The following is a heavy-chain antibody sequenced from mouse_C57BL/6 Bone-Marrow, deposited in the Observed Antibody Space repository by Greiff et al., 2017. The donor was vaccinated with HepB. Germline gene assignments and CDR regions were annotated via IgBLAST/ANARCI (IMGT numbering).Heavy chain of an antibody. CDR1: GYTFTSYG. V-gene: IGHV1-81*01. D-gene: IGHD1-1*02. CDR2: IYPRSGNT. CDR3: ARVSLGSYDYYYAMDY. J-gene: IGHJ4*01. Sequence: VKLQESGAELARPGASVKLSCKASGYTFTSYGISWVKQRTGQGLEWIGEIYPRSGNTYYNEKFKGKATLTADKSSSTAYMELRSLTSEDSAVYFCARVSLGSYDYYYAMDYWGQGTSVTVSS.